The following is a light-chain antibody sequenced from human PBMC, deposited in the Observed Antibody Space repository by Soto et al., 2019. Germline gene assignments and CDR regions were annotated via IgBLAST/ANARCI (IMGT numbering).Light chain of an antibody. CDR1: SSDVGGYNY. V-gene: IGLV2-14*01. CDR3: CSFTRTSTPYV. J-gene: IGLJ1*01. CDR2: DVS. Sequence: QSVLTQPASVSGSPGQSITISCTGTSSDVGGYNYVSWYQQHPGKAPKLMIYDVSNRPSGVSSRFSASKSGNTASLTISGLQAEDEADYYCCSFTRTSTPYVFGTGTKVTV.